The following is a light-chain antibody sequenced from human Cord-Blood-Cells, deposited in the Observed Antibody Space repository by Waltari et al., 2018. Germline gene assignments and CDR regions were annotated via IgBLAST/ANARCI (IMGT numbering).Light chain of an antibody. J-gene: IGLJ1*01. CDR2: DVR. CDR3: CSYAGSYV. CDR1: SSDVGGYNY. Sequence: QSALTQPRSVSGSPGQSVTISCTGTSSDVGGYNYVSWYQQHPGKAPKLMLYDVRKRPSVVPDRFAVSKSGNTASLTISGLLAEDEADYYCCSYAGSYVFGTGTKVTVL. V-gene: IGLV2-11*01.